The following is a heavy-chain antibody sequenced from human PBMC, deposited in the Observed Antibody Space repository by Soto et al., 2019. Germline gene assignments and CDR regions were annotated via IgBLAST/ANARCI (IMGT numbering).Heavy chain of an antibody. CDR3: AIAPYGDYVGYLAP. V-gene: IGHV4-30-2*01. J-gene: IGHJ5*02. CDR2: TYHSGNS. CDR1: CDTISTGGYS. Sequence: QLQLQESGSRLVKASETLSLTCGVSCDTISTGGYSWSWIRQPPGKALQWIGHTYHSGNSYYNPPLRSPVIISVDRSKNHFSLQVGFVTATETAVSDCAIAPYGDYVGYLAPWGQGTMVTVSS. D-gene: IGHD4-17*01.